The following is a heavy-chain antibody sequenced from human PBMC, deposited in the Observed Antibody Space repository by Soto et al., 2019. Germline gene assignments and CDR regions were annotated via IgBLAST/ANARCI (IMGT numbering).Heavy chain of an antibody. J-gene: IGHJ4*02. CDR2: IWYDGSNA. V-gene: IGHV3-33*01. CDR3: ARDKGSSTVVSGISQEGYFDS. D-gene: IGHD6-19*01. Sequence: QVQLVESGGGVVQPGRSLRLSCAASGFTFSIFGMHWVRQAPGKGLEWAAIIWYDGSNAYYEDSVRGCFTISRDNSKNTVYLQMNSLRAEDTAVYYCARDKGSSTVVSGISQEGYFDSWGQGTLVTVSS. CDR1: GFTFSIFG.